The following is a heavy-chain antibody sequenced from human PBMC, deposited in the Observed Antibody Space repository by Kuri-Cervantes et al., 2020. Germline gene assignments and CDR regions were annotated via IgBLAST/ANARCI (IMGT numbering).Heavy chain of an antibody. V-gene: IGHV3-23*01. D-gene: IGHD6-13*01. CDR3: AKGVWAAAPLYYYYYMNV. CDR1: GFTFSNYA. CDR2: ISGSGGTT. J-gene: IGHJ6*03. Sequence: GGSLRLSCAASGFTFSNYAMSWVRQAPGKGLEWVSTISGSGGTTYYADSVKGRFTVSRDNSKNTLYLQMNSLRDEDTAVYYCAKGVWAAAPLYYYYYMNVWGKGTTVTVSS.